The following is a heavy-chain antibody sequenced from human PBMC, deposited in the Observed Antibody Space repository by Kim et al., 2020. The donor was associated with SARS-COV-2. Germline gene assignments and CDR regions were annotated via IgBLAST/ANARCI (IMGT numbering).Heavy chain of an antibody. CDR1: GGSISSSSYY. J-gene: IGHJ3*02. Sequence: SETLSLTCTVSGGSISSSSYYWGWIRQPPGKGLEWIGSIYYSGSTYYNPSLKSRVTISVDTSKNQFSLKLSSVTAADTAVYYCARHGQGLFLRFGELFPSDAFDIWGQGTMVTVSS. V-gene: IGHV4-39*01. CDR2: IYYSGST. D-gene: IGHD3-10*01. CDR3: ARHGQGLFLRFGELFPSDAFDI.